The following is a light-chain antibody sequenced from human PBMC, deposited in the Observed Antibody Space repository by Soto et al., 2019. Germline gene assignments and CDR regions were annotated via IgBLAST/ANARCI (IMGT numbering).Light chain of an antibody. J-gene: IGLJ2*01. V-gene: IGLV6-57*01. Sequence: NFMLTQPHPVSASPGKTVTISCTRSSGSIASNYVQWYQQRPGSSPTTVIYEDHQRPSGVPDRFSGSIDISSNSASLTTSGLKTEDEADYYCQSYDSSNVVFGGGTQLTVL. CDR1: SGSIASNY. CDR2: EDH. CDR3: QSYDSSNVV.